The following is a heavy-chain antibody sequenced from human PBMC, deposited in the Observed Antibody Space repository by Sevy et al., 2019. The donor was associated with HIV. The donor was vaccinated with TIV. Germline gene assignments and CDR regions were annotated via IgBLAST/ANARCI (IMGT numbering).Heavy chain of an antibody. Sequence: GGSLRLSSAASGFTFSSYAMHWVRQAPGKGLEWVAVISYDGSNKYYADSVKGRFTISRDNSKNTLYLQMNSLRAEDTAVYYCARVRVRGWHRNGGYFQHWGQSTLVTVSS. CDR1: GFTFSSYA. V-gene: IGHV3-30-3*01. D-gene: IGHD6-19*01. CDR3: ARVRVRGWHRNGGYFQH. J-gene: IGHJ1*01. CDR2: ISYDGSNK.